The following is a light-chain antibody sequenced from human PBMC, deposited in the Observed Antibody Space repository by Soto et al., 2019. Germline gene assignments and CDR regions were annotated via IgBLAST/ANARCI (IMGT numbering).Light chain of an antibody. J-gene: IGLJ2*01. CDR2: EGS. Sequence: QSALTQPASVSGSPGQSITISCTGTSSDVGSYNLVSWYQQHPGKAPKLMIYEGSKRPSGVSNRFSGSKSGNTASLTIPVLQAEEAADYYFYSYACSITFVVFGGGTMRTAL. CDR3: YSYACSITFVV. CDR1: SSDVGSYNL. V-gene: IGLV2-23*01.